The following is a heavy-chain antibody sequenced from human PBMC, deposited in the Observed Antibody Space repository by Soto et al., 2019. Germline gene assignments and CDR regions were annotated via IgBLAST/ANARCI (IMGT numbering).Heavy chain of an antibody. CDR1: GFTISSAW. Sequence: EVQLVESGGGLVKPGGSLRLSCAASGFTISSAWMNWVRQAPGKGLEWVGRIKTKTHGETTDYAAPVKGRFTISRDDSENTLSLQMNSLKAEDTAVYYCTTGSVEGYWGQGTLVTVSS. V-gene: IGHV3-15*07. CDR3: TTGSVEGY. CDR2: IKTKTHGETT. D-gene: IGHD1-26*01. J-gene: IGHJ4*02.